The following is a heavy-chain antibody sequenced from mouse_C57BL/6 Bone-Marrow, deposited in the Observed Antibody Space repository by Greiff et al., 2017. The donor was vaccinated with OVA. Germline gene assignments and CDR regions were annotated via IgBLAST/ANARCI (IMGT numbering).Heavy chain of an antibody. Sequence: QVQLQQPGAELVRPGTSVKLSCKASGYTFTSYWMHWVKQRPGQGLEWIGVIDPSDSYTNYNQKFKGKATLTVDTSSSTAYMQLSSLTSEDSAVYYCLMVTRGWFAYWGQGTLVTVSA. J-gene: IGHJ3*01. CDR1: GYTFTSYW. D-gene: IGHD2-2*01. V-gene: IGHV1-59*01. CDR2: IDPSDSYT. CDR3: LMVTRGWFAY.